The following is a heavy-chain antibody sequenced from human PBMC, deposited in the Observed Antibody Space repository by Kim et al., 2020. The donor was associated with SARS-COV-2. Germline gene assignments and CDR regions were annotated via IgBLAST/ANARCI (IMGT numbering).Heavy chain of an antibody. CDR1: GFTFSSYA. CDR3: VNSPIAVAGTGYYGMDV. CDR2: ISSNGGST. J-gene: IGHJ6*02. D-gene: IGHD6-19*01. Sequence: GGSLRLSCSASGFTFSSYAMHWVRQAPGKGLEYVSAISSNGGSTYYADSVKGRFTISRDNSKNTLYLQMSSLRAEDTAVYYCVNSPIAVAGTGYYGMDVWGQGTTVTVSS. V-gene: IGHV3-64D*09.